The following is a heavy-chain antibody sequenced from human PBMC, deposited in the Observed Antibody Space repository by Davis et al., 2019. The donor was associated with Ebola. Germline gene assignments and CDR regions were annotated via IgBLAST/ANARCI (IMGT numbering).Heavy chain of an antibody. Sequence: SGPTLVKPTQTLTLTCTFSGFTLSTRGVGVGWIRQPPGKALEWLALIYWDDDKRYSPSLKRRLTITKDTSKNQVVLTMTNMDPVDTATYYCAHRHLTTTTGYGMDVWGQGTTVTVSS. CDR2: IYWDDDK. V-gene: IGHV2-5*02. D-gene: IGHD1-7*01. CDR1: GFTLSTRGVG. CDR3: AHRHLTTTTGYGMDV. J-gene: IGHJ6*02.